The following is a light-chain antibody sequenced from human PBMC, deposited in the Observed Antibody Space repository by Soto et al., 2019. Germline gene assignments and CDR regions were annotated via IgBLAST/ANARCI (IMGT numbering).Light chain of an antibody. CDR2: ENN. J-gene: IGLJ1*01. CDR1: SSNIGAGYE. Sequence: QSVLTQPPSVSAAPGQRVTISCTGSSSNIGAGYEAHWYQQVPGTAPNLLIYENNNRPSGVPDRFSGSKSGTSASLAITGLQAEDEAEYYCQSYDSSLSGYVFGTGTKLTVL. CDR3: QSYDSSLSGYV. V-gene: IGLV1-40*01.